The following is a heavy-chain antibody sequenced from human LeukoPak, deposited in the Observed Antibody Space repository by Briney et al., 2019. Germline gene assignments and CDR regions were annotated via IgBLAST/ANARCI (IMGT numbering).Heavy chain of an antibody. J-gene: IGHJ2*01. V-gene: IGHV6-1*01. D-gene: IGHD5-24*01. Sequence: SQTLSLTCAISGDSVSGSPAVWNWIRQSPSRGLEWLGRAYYRSKWYIDYAVSVKGRITITPDTSKNQFSLQLNSVTPEDTALYYCTRRAARWQFDLWGRGTLLTVSS. CDR3: TRRAARWQFDL. CDR2: AYYRSKWYI. CDR1: GDSVSGSPAV.